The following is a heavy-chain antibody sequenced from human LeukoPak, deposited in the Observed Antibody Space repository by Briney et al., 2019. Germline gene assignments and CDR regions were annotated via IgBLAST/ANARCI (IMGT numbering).Heavy chain of an antibody. V-gene: IGHV1-2*02. J-gene: IGHJ6*03. CDR1: GYTFTGYY. Sequence: ASVKVSCKAAGYTFTGYYMHWVRQAPGQGLGWVGGINPNSGGTNYAQKVQGRGNMTRDTSISTAYMELSRLRSDHPAVYYCARGGDYSGYATMYYYYSYMDVWGKGTTVTVSS. CDR3: ARGGDYSGYATMYYYYSYMDV. D-gene: IGHD5-12*01. CDR2: INPNSGGT.